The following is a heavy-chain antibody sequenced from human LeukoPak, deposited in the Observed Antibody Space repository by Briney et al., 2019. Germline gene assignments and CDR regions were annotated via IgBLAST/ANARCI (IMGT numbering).Heavy chain of an antibody. CDR3: ARDLRATLGTGFVT. CDR2: ISTYNGHT. CDR1: GYTFTTYA. V-gene: IGHV1-18*01. D-gene: IGHD3-16*01. J-gene: IGHJ5*02. Sequence: ASVKVSCKTSGYTFTTYAINWVRQAPGQGPEWLGWISTYNGHTNSAQRLQGRISMTIDTSTTTAYLELRSLRFDDTAIYFCARDLRATLGTGFVTWGQGTLVTVSS.